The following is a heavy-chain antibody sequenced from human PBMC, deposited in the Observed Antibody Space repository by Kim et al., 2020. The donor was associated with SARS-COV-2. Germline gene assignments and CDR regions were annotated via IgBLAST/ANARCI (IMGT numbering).Heavy chain of an antibody. V-gene: IGHV6-1*01. J-gene: IGHJ3*02. CDR3: ARDTPGQKAYDI. Sequence: DYAGSEKSGITINAETSKNQFSLQMNSVSPEDTAVYYCARDTPGQKAYDIWGQGTMVTVSS.